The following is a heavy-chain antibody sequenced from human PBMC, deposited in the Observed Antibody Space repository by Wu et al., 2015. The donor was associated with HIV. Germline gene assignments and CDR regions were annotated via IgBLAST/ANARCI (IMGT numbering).Heavy chain of an antibody. CDR1: GGTFDSYA. Sequence: QVQLIQSGPEMKRPGSSLKVSCKASGGTFDSYAVSWVRQVPGQGLQWLGGIIPMFKRPNYAEGFEHRLTNFTVTSHRPLSIWNFPRPEVGGNTAFLNYCARNVPLLGQIWGQG. V-gene: IGHV1-69*13. CDR2: IIPMFKRP. J-gene: IGHJ4*02. CDR3: ARNVPLLGQI. D-gene: IGHD2-15*01.